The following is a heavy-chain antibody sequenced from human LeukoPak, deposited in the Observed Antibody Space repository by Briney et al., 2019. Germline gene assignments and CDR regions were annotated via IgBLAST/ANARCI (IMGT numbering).Heavy chain of an antibody. CDR1: GYTFFNYA. CDR3: ARARTMVDY. Sequence: ASVKVSCKASGYTFFNYAIHWVRQAPGQRLEWMGWINTRNGNTYYSQEFQGRVTMTRDTSTSTVYMELSSLRSEDTAVYYCARARTMVDYWGQGTLVTVSS. D-gene: IGHD2-8*01. CDR2: INTRNGNT. J-gene: IGHJ4*02. V-gene: IGHV1-3*03.